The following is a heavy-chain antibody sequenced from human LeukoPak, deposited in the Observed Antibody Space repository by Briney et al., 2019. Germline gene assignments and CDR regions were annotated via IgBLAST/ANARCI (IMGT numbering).Heavy chain of an antibody. CDR2: ISYDGSNK. CDR3: ATSTGALGY. J-gene: IGHJ4*02. Sequence: PGKSLRLSCAASGFTFSGYPIHWVRQAPGKGLEWVAVISYDGSNKYYADSVKGRFTVSRDNAKNSLYLQMNSLRDEDTAVYYCATSTGALGYWGQGTLVTVSS. D-gene: IGHD1-26*01. CDR1: GFTFSGYP. V-gene: IGHV3-30-3*01.